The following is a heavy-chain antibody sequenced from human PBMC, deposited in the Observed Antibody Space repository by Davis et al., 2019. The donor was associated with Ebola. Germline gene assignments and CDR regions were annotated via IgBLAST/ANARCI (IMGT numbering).Heavy chain of an antibody. D-gene: IGHD3-16*01. V-gene: IGHV4-59*01. CDR3: AERGGSV. CDR2: IYYTGST. CDR1: GGSISPYY. J-gene: IGHJ4*02. Sequence: PSETLSLTCTVSGGSISPYYWNWIRQPPGKRLEWIGSIYYTGSTNYNSSLYSRVTISVDTSKNQFSLKLNSVTAADTAMYFCAERGGSVWGQGTLVTVSS.